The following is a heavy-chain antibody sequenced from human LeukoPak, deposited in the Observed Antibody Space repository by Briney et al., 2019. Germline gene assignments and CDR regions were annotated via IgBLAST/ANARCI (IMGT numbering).Heavy chain of an antibody. D-gene: IGHD3-22*01. V-gene: IGHV1-2*06. Sequence: ASVKVSCKASGYTFTGYYMHWVRQAPGQGLEWMGRINPNSGGTNYAQKFQGRVTMTRDTSISTAYIELSRLRSDAPAAYSCASDKGGSGYYFFWGQGTLVTVSS. CDR2: INPNSGGT. CDR1: GYTFTGYY. CDR3: ASDKGGSGYYFF. J-gene: IGHJ4*01.